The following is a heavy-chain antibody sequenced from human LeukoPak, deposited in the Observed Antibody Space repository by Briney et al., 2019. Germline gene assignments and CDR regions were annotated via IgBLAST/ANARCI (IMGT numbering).Heavy chain of an antibody. CDR1: GFTFSSYS. V-gene: IGHV3-48*01. D-gene: IGHD3-10*01. CDR2: ISSSSSTI. CDR3: ARFEYYYGSGSHDY. J-gene: IGHJ4*02. Sequence: WGSLRLSCAASGFTFSSYSMNWVRQAPGKGLEWVSYISSSSSTIYYADSVKGRFTISRDNAKNSLYLQMNSLRAEDTAVYYCARFEYYYGSGSHDYWGQGTLVTVSS.